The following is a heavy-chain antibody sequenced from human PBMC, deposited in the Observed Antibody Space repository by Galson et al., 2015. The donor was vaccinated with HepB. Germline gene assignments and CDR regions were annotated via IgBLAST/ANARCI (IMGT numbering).Heavy chain of an antibody. J-gene: IGHJ1*01. Sequence: SETLSLTCTVSGGSISSYYWSWIRQPAGKGLEWIGRIYTSGSTNYNPSLKSRVTMSVDTSKNQFSLKLSSVTAADTAVYYCARGSTYYYDSSGYSPAEYFQHWGQGTLVTVSS. V-gene: IGHV4-4*07. CDR1: GGSISSYY. D-gene: IGHD3-22*01. CDR2: IYTSGST. CDR3: ARGSTYYYDSSGYSPAEYFQH.